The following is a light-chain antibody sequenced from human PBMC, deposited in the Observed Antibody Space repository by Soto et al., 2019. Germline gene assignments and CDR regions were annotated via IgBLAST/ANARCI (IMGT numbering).Light chain of an antibody. CDR1: QSVSSN. CDR3: QQYNNWPRT. CDR2: GAS. J-gene: IGKJ1*01. V-gene: IGKV3-15*01. Sequence: EIVMTHSPATLSVSPGERATLSCRASQSVSSNLAWYQQKPGQAPRLLISGASTRATGIPARFSGSGSGTEFTLTISSLQSEDFAVYYCQQYNNWPRTFGQGTKVDI.